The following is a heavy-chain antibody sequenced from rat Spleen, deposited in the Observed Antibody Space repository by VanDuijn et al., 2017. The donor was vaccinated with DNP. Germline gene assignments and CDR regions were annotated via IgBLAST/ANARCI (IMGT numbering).Heavy chain of an antibody. CDR3: ARWGDY. CDR2: MSSGGST. Sequence: QVQLKESGPGLVQPSQTLSLTCTVSGFSLTSHTVSWVRQPPGKGVEWIAAMSSGGSTYYNSALKSRLSISRDTSKSQVFLTMNSLQTEDTSMYFCARWGDYWGQGVMVTVSS. V-gene: IGHV2-6*01. CDR1: GFSLTSHT. J-gene: IGHJ2*01.